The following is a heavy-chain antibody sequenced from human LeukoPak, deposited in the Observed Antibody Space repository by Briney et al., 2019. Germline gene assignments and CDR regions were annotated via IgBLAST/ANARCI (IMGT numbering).Heavy chain of an antibody. CDR3: AKGCGAVAGTLMGY. CDR2: ISGSGGST. CDR1: GFTFSSYG. D-gene: IGHD6-19*01. J-gene: IGHJ4*02. V-gene: IGHV3-23*01. Sequence: QAGGSLRLSCAASGFTFSSYGMSWVRQAPGKGLEWVSAISGSGGSTYYADSVKGRFTISRDNSKNTLYLQMNSLRAEDTAVYYCAKGCGAVAGTLMGYWGQGTLVTVSS.